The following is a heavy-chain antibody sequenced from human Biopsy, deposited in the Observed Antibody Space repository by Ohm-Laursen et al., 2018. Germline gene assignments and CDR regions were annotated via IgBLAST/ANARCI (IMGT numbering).Heavy chain of an antibody. CDR3: ASHPVLSEYFHH. Sequence: SETLSLTCSVSGASVSTDYWSWIRQPPGKGLEWIGYIYHAGASRYNSSLNSRVAISIDASENQFSLKLYSVTAADTAVYYCASHPVLSEYFHHWGQGTLVTVSS. V-gene: IGHV4-59*02. CDR1: GASVSTDY. CDR2: IYHAGAS. J-gene: IGHJ1*01.